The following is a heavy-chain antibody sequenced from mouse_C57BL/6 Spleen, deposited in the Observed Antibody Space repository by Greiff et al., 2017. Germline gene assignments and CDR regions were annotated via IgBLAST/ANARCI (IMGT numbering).Heavy chain of an antibody. J-gene: IGHJ1*03. V-gene: IGHV7-3*01. CDR3: ARSPHYYGSSYWYFDV. CDR2: IRNKANGYTT. CDR1: GFTFTDYY. Sequence: EVQVVESGGGLVQPGGSLSLSCAASGFTFTDYYMSWVRQPPGKALEWLGFIRNKANGYTTEYSATVKGRFTISRDNSKIILYLQMNALRAEESATYYCARSPHYYGSSYWYFDVWGTGTTVTVSS. D-gene: IGHD1-1*01.